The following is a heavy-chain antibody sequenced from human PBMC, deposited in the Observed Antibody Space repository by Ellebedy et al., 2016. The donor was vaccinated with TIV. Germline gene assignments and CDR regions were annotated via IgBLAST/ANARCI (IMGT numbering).Heavy chain of an antibody. CDR2: IRYDGSNK. CDR3: ARDQVKGSSWIPNWFDP. CDR1: GFTFSSYG. J-gene: IGHJ5*02. Sequence: PGGSLRLSCAASGFTFSSYGMHWVRQAPGKGLEWVAFIRYDGSNKYYADSVKGRFTISRDNSKNTLYLQMNSLRAEDTAVYYCARDQVKGSSWIPNWFDPWGQGTLVTVSS. V-gene: IGHV3-30*02. D-gene: IGHD6-13*01.